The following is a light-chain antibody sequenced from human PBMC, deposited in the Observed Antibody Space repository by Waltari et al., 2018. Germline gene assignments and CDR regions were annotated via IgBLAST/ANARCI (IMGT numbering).Light chain of an antibody. V-gene: IGLV1-44*01. J-gene: IGLJ3*02. Sequence: QSVLTQPPSASGAPGQRVTISCSGSSSNVGNQVVNWYQQIPGTAPKLLIYRNDQRRPGGPDGCSGAKSGTSAALAISGVQSEDEGDYYCASWDDSPNGRWVFGGGTKLTVL. CDR3: ASWDDSPNGRWV. CDR2: RND. CDR1: SSNVGNQV.